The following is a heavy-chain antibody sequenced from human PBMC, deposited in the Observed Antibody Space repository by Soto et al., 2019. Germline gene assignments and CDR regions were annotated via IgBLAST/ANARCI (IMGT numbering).Heavy chain of an antibody. V-gene: IGHV3-23*01. J-gene: IGHJ6*03. Sequence: ESGGGLVQPGGSLRLSCAASGFSFDRFAMTWVRQAPGKGPEWVSSISYSGGSTSYADSVRGRFTTSRDSSKNTLYLQMNSLRAEDTALYYCAQGGIWLGNLYLDVWGKGTTVTVSS. CDR1: GFSFDRFA. CDR3: AQGGIWLGNLYLDV. D-gene: IGHD3-10*01. CDR2: ISYSGGST.